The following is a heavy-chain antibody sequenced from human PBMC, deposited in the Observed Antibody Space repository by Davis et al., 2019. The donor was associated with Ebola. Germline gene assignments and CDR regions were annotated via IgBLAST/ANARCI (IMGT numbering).Heavy chain of an antibody. CDR1: GFTFSNFW. Sequence: PGGSLRLSCAASGFTFSNFWMHWVRQGPGKGLVWVLRISSDGSGPAYADSVKGRFTISRDNAKSTVYLQMNSLRAEDTAVYYCARSGGHSFGQNWGQGTLVTVSS. J-gene: IGHJ4*02. V-gene: IGHV3-74*03. CDR2: ISSDGSGP. D-gene: IGHD5-18*01. CDR3: ARSGGHSFGQN.